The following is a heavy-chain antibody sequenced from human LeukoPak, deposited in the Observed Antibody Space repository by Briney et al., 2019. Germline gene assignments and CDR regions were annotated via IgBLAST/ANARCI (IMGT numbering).Heavy chain of an antibody. Sequence: GGSLRLSCAASGFTFSSYEMNWVRQAPGKGLEWVSYISSSGSTIYYADSVKGRFTISRDNAKNSLYLQMNSLRAEDTAVYYCAREGGSGWSDHWGQGTLVTVSS. CDR1: GFTFSSYE. CDR2: ISSSGSTI. V-gene: IGHV3-48*03. D-gene: IGHD6-19*01. CDR3: AREGGSGWSDH. J-gene: IGHJ5*02.